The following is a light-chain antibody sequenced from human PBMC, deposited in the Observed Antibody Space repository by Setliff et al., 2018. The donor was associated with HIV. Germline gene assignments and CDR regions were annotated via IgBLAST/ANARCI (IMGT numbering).Light chain of an antibody. V-gene: IGLV2-14*03. CDR1: SSDVGSYNF. CDR2: DVT. Sequence: QSVLTQPASVSGSPGQSITLSCTGTSSDVGSYNFVSWYQQHPGRDPKLMIYDVTKRPSGVSDRFSGSKSGNTASLTISGLQTEDEADYYCCSDTSSLTAGFGTATKGTV. CDR3: CSDTSSLTAG. J-gene: IGLJ1*01.